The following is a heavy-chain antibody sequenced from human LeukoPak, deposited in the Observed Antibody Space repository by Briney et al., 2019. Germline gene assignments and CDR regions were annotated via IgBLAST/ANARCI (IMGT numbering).Heavy chain of an antibody. D-gene: IGHD2-15*01. V-gene: IGHV3-66*02. CDR1: GFTVSSNY. J-gene: IGHJ6*03. CDR2: IYSGGST. CDR3: ASPRVVVGYYMDV. Sequence: GGSLRLSCAASGFTVSSNYMSWARQAPGKGLEWVSVIYSGGSTYYADSVKGRFTISRDNSKNTLYLQMNSLRAEDTAVYYCASPRVVVGYYMDVWGKGTTVTVSS.